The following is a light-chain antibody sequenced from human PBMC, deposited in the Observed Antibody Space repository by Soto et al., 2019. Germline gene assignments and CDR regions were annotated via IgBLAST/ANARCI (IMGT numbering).Light chain of an antibody. V-gene: IGLV2-23*02. CDR3: CSYAGDIRWV. Sequence: QSALTQPASVSGSLGQSITISCTGTSRDVGNYYLVSWYQHHPVRAPKLLIYEVTKRPSGVSNRFSGSKSDNTASLKISGLQGEDGADYYCCSYAGDIRWVFGGGTKLTVL. CDR1: SRDVGNYYL. CDR2: EVT. J-gene: IGLJ3*02.